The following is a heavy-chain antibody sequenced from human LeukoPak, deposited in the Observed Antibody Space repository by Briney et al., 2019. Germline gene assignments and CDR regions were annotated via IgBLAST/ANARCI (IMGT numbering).Heavy chain of an antibody. CDR3: ASYIAAAAAYGYYYYGMDV. V-gene: IGHV3-66*01. CDR1: GFTVSSNY. Sequence: GGSLRLSCAASGFTVSSNYMSWVRQAPGKGLEWVSVIYSGGSTYYADSVKGRFTISRDNSKNTLYLQMNSLRAEDTAVYYGASYIAAAAAYGYYYYGMDVWGQGTTVTVSS. D-gene: IGHD6-13*01. CDR2: IYSGGST. J-gene: IGHJ6*02.